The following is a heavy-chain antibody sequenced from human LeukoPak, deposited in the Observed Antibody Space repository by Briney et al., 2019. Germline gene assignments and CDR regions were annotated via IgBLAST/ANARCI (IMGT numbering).Heavy chain of an antibody. CDR1: GYTFTDFG. CDR3: ARDRLPHSGSRLIDY. V-gene: IGHV1-18*01. D-gene: IGHD1-26*01. CDR2: SSAYNGNT. J-gene: IGHJ4*02. Sequence: ASVKVSCKASGYTFTDFGISWVRQAPGQGLEWMGWSSAYNGNTKYAQNIQGRVTMTADTSTDTAYMELRSLRSDDTAVYYCARDRLPHSGSRLIDYWGQGTLVTVSS.